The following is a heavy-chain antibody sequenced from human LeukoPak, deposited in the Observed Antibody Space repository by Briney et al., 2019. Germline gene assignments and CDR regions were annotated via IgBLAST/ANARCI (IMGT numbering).Heavy chain of an antibody. CDR2: ISSSGNMI. CDR3: TIELSTASDY. D-gene: IGHD3-10*01. CDR1: GFTFSSYA. Sequence: GGPLKLSCAASGFTFSSYAMSWVRQAPGKGLEWVSHISSSGNMIYYADSVKGRFTISRDNAKNSLYLQMNSLKAEDTAVYYCTIELSTASDYWGQGTLVTVSS. J-gene: IGHJ4*02. V-gene: IGHV3-48*04.